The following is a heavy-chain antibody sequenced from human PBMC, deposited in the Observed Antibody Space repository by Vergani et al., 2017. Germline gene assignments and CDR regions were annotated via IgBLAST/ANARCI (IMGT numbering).Heavy chain of an antibody. Sequence: QVQVVQSGAEVKNSGASVKVSCKPSGYTFSTYYMHWVRQAPGQGLAWMGIINPSGGHTNYAQKFQGRVTMTRDTSTSTVYRELSSLRSEDTAIYYCARWDYGILTGYRYWVQGTLVTVSA. J-gene: IGHJ4*02. D-gene: IGHD3-9*01. CDR3: ARWDYGILTGYRY. V-gene: IGHV1-46*03. CDR1: GYTFSTYY. CDR2: INPSGGHT.